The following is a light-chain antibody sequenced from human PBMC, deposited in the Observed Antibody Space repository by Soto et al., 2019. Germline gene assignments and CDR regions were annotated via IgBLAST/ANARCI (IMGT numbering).Light chain of an antibody. CDR3: SSYTDSNSFYV. J-gene: IGLJ1*01. V-gene: IGLV2-14*01. CDR1: SSDVGGHDY. Sequence: QSALTQPASVSVSPGQSITISCSGTSSDVGGHDYVSWYQQHPGKAPKLTIFEVSNRPSGVSNRFSGSKSGNTASLTISGLQAEDEADYYCSSYTDSNSFYVFGSGTKV. CDR2: EVS.